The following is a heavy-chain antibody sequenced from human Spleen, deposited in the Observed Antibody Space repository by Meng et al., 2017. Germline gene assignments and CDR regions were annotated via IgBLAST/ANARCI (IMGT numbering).Heavy chain of an antibody. V-gene: IGHV4-59*01. CDR1: GGSLSSYY. D-gene: IGHD1-14*01. Sequence: QVQLQESGPGLVKPSETLSLTCTVSGGSLSSYYWSWIRQPPGKGLGWIGYIYYSGSTKYLPSLKSRVSMSVDTSKNQFSLKLSSVTAADTAVYYCARGPDDFDYWGQGTLVTVSS. J-gene: IGHJ4*02. CDR3: ARGPDDFDY. CDR2: IYYSGST.